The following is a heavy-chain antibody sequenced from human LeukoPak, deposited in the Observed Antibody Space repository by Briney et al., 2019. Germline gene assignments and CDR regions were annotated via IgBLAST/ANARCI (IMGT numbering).Heavy chain of an antibody. J-gene: IGHJ4*02. Sequence: PGGSLRLSCAASGFTFSSYGMSWVRQAPGKGLEWVSAISGSGGSTYYADSVKGRFTISRDNSKNTLYLQMNSLRAEDTAVYYCAKTGSRLVGATDFDYWGQGTLVTVSS. CDR1: GFTFSSYG. CDR2: ISGSGGST. D-gene: IGHD1-26*01. V-gene: IGHV3-23*01. CDR3: AKTGSRLVGATDFDY.